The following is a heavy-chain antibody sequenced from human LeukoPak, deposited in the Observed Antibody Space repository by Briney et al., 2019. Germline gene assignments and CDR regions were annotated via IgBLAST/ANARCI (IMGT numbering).Heavy chain of an antibody. CDR3: ARDFVVVVAATPFYMDV. V-gene: IGHV3-74*01. CDR1: GFTFSSYW. D-gene: IGHD2-15*01. J-gene: IGHJ6*03. CDR2: INSDGSST. Sequence: GGSLRLSCAASGFTFSSYWMHWVRQAPGKGLGWVSRINSDGSSTSYADSVKGRFTISRDNAKNTLYLQMNSLRAEDTAVYYCARDFVVVVAATPFYMDVWGKGTTVTVSS.